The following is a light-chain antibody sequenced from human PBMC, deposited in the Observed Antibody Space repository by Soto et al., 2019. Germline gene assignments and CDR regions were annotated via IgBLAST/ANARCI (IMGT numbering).Light chain of an antibody. V-gene: IGKV3-20*01. CDR2: GAS. Sequence: EIVLTQSPGTLSLSPWERATLSCRASQSVYKNFLAWYQQKPGQAPRLLIKGASNSATGIPDRFSGSGSGTDFSLTIDRLEPEDFAVYFCQQYGSSHPTFGGGTKVAIK. CDR1: QSVYKNF. CDR3: QQYGSSHPT. J-gene: IGKJ4*01.